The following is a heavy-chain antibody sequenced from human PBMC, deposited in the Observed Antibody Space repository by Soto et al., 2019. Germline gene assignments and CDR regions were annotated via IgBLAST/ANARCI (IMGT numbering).Heavy chain of an antibody. D-gene: IGHD3-3*01. V-gene: IGHV3-15*01. J-gene: IGHJ4*02. CDR2: IKSKTDGGTT. CDR1: GFTFSNAW. Sequence: GGSLRLSCAASGFTFSNAWMSWVRQAPGKGLEWVGRIKSKTDGGTTDYAAPVKGRFTISRDDSKNTLYLQMNSLKTEDTAVYYCTTGSYYDFWSGYYTGPSFDYWGQGTLVTVSS. CDR3: TTGSYYDFWSGYYTGPSFDY.